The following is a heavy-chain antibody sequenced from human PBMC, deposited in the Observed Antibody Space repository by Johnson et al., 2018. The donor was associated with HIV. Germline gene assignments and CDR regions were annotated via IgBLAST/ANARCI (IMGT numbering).Heavy chain of an antibody. Sequence: VQLVEYGGGLIQLGGSLRLSCAASGFSVSSKYMSWVRQAPGKGLVWVSRVNSDGSSTSYVDSVRGRFTISRDNAKNTLYLQMNSLRAEDTAVYFCARRRDGYPGPGAFDIWGQGTMVTVSS. CDR2: VNSDGSST. J-gene: IGHJ3*02. V-gene: IGHV3-74*02. CDR3: ARRRDGYPGPGAFDI. CDR1: GFSVSSKY. D-gene: IGHD5-24*01.